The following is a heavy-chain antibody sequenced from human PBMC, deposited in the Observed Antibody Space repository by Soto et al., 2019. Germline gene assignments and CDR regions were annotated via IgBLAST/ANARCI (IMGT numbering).Heavy chain of an antibody. CDR3: AKAARDCGGDCYSSYFDS. J-gene: IGHJ4*02. CDR1: GYSFASYW. D-gene: IGHD2-21*02. V-gene: IGHV3-23*01. CDR2: ITGNAANT. Sequence: GESLKISCQGSGYSFASYWIGWVRQAPGKGLEWVSGITGNAANTVYADSVKGRFTISRDNSKNALYLQLNSLRAEDTAVYFCAKAARDCGGDCYSSYFDSWGQGALVTVSS.